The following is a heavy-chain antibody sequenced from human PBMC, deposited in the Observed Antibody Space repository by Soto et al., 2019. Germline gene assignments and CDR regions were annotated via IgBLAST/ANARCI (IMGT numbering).Heavy chain of an antibody. J-gene: IGHJ4*02. D-gene: IGHD3-16*02. V-gene: IGHV4-34*01. CDR2: INHSGST. CDR1: GGSFSGYY. CDR3: ARGKLSDYVWGSYRYHFDY. Sequence: SETLSLTCAAYGGSFSGYYWSWIRQPPGKGLEWIGEINHSGSTNYNPSLKSRVTISVDTSKNQFPLKLSSVTAADTAVYYCARGKLSDYVWGSYRYHFDYWGQGTVVTVSS.